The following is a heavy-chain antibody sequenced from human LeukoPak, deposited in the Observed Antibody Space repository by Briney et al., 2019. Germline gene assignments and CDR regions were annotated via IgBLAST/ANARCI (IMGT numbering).Heavy chain of an antibody. D-gene: IGHD3-16*01. Sequence: SQTLPLTCTVSGGSISSGGYYWSWIRQHPGKGLEWIGYIYYSGSTYYNPSLKSRVTISVDTSKNQFSLKLSSVTAADTAVYYCARLRGETYYYYYYMDVWGKGTTVTASS. V-gene: IGHV4-31*03. CDR3: ARLRGETYYYYYYMDV. J-gene: IGHJ6*03. CDR2: IYYSGST. CDR1: GGSISSGGYY.